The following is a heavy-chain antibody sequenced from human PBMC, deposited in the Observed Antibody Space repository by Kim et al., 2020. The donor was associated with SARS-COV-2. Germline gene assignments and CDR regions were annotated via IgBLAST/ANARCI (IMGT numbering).Heavy chain of an antibody. J-gene: IGHJ4*02. Sequence: TKYSQKFKGRVTITRDTSASTAYMELSSLRSEDTAVYYCARGWFDPTIDYWGQGTLVTVSS. V-gene: IGHV1-3*01. CDR2: T. D-gene: IGHD3-10*01. CDR3: ARGWFDPTIDY.